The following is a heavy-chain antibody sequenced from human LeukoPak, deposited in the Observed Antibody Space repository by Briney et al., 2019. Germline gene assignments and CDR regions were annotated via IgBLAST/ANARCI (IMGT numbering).Heavy chain of an antibody. CDR1: GFTFSSYS. CDR2: ISSSSSYI. V-gene: IGHV3-21*01. D-gene: IGHD2-2*01. J-gene: IGHJ2*01. Sequence: PGGSLRLSCAASGFTFSSYSMNWVRQAQGKGLEWVSSISSSSSYIYYADSVKGRFTISRDNAKNSLYLQMNSLRAEDTAVYYCARAPLGYCSSTSCHAWYFDLWGRGTLVTVSS. CDR3: ARAPLGYCSSTSCHAWYFDL.